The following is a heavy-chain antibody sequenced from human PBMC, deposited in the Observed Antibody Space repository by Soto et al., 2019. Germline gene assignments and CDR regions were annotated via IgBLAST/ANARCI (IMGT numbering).Heavy chain of an antibody. CDR1: GGSISSGGYY. D-gene: IGHD3-16*01. CDR2: IYHSGST. CDR3: ARSAIMITFGGVTDY. Sequence: SEPLSLTCTVSGGSISSGGYYWSWIRQHPGKGLEWIGYIYHSGSTYYNPSLKSRVTISVDTSKNKFSLKPSSVTAADTAVYYCARSAIMITFGGVTDYWGQGTMVTVS. J-gene: IGHJ4*02. V-gene: IGHV4-31*03.